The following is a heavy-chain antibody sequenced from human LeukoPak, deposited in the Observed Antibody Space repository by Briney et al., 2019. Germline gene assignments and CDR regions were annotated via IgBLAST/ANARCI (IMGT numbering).Heavy chain of an antibody. V-gene: IGHV4-38-2*02. Sequence: SETLSLTCTVSDFSFSNDYYWTWLRQPPGKGLEWIGGIYHSGTTYYNPSLRGRVSISLDTSKTQFSLKLSSVTAADTAVYYCARGKAYSGSYYGILDYWGQGTLVTVSS. CDR1: DFSFSNDYY. D-gene: IGHD1-26*01. CDR2: IYHSGTT. J-gene: IGHJ4*02. CDR3: ARGKAYSGSYYGILDY.